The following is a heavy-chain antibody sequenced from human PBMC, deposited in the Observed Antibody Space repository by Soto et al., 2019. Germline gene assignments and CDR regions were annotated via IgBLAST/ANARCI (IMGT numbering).Heavy chain of an antibody. CDR3: ASSGYSSSWYVPFYDWFDP. D-gene: IGHD6-13*01. V-gene: IGHV4-34*01. CDR1: GGSFSGYC. Sequence: PSETLSLTCAVYGGSFSGYCWSWIRQPPGKGLEWIGEINHSGSTNYNPSLKSRVTISVDTSKNQFSLKLSSVTAADTAVYYCASSGYSSSWYVPFYDWFDPWGQGTLVTVSS. J-gene: IGHJ5*02. CDR2: INHSGST.